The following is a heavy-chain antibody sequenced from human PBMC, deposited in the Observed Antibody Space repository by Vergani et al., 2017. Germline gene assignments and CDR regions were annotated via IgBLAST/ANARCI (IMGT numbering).Heavy chain of an antibody. CDR1: GFTLTELS. D-gene: IGHD1-26*01. V-gene: IGHV1-24*01. J-gene: IGHJ4*02. CDR2: FDPEDGET. Sequence: QVQLVQSGAEVKKPGASVKVSCKVSGFTLTELSMHWVRQAPGKGLEWMGGFDPEDGETIYAQKFQGRVTMTEDTSTDTAYMELSSLRSEDTAVYYCATPAKVVGATSVFLFDYWGQGTLVTVSS. CDR3: ATPAKVVGATSVFLFDY.